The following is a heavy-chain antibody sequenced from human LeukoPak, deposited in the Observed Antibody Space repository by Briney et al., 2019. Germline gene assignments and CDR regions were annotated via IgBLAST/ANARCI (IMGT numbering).Heavy chain of an antibody. CDR3: AKYPGASAFEF. CDR1: GFTFSTSW. CDR2: IKGDGSEK. Sequence: GGSLRLSCAASGFTFSTSWMSWVRQAPGKGLEWVANIKGDGSEKQYVDSVMGRFTVSRDNAKNSLYLQMSILGGDDTAVYYCAKYPGASAFEFGGQEPLVTVSS. J-gene: IGHJ4*02. D-gene: IGHD2-2*01. V-gene: IGHV3-7*02.